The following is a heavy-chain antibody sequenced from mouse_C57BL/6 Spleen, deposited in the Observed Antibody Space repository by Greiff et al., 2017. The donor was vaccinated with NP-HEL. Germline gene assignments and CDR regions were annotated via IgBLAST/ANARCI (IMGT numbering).Heavy chain of an antibody. CDR1: GYTFTDYE. CDR3: TRYPVGTYAMDY. CDR2: IDPETGGT. Sequence: QVQLQQSGAELVRPGASVTLSCKASGYTFTDYEMHWVQQTPVHGLEWIGAIDPETGGTAYNQKFKGKAILTADKSSSTAYMELRSLTSEDSAVYYCTRYPVGTYAMDYWGQGTSVTVSS. J-gene: IGHJ4*01. D-gene: IGHD4-1*01. V-gene: IGHV1-15*01.